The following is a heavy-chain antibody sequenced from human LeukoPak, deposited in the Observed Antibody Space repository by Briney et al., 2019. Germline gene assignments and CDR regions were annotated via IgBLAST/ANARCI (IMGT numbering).Heavy chain of an antibody. CDR1: GGSISSYY. D-gene: IGHD2-15*01. Sequence: SETLSLTCTVSGGSISSYYWSWIRQPPGKGLEWIGYIYYSGSTNYNPSLKSRVTISVDTSKNQFSLKLSSVTAADTAVYYCARDTLTIDEYYYYYYMDVWGKGTTVTVSS. V-gene: IGHV4-59*01. CDR2: IYYSGST. CDR3: ARDTLTIDEYYYYYYMDV. J-gene: IGHJ6*03.